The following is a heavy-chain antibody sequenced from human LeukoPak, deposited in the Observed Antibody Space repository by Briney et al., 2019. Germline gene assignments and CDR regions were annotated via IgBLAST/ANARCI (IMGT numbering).Heavy chain of an antibody. CDR1: GFTFSSYD. CDR2: ITSDGGST. CDR3: AGLVTTVYGMDV. J-gene: IGHJ6*02. V-gene: IGHV3-23*01. D-gene: IGHD1-1*01. Sequence: GGSLRLSCAASGFTFSSYDMSWVRQAPGKGLQWVSSITSDGGSTEYADSVKGRFTISRDNAKNSLYLQMNSLRAEDTAVYYCAGLVTTVYGMDVWGQGTTVTVSS.